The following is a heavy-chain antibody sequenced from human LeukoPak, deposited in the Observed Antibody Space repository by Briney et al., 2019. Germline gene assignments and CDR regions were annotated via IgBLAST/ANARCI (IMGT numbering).Heavy chain of an antibody. D-gene: IGHD6-19*01. Sequence: GGSLRLSCAASGFTFSDYYMSWVRQAPGKGLEWVSVIYSGGSTYYADSVKGRFTISRDNSKNTLYLQMNSLRAEDTAVYYCAREVGYSSGWYYFDYWGQGTLVTVSS. CDR3: AREVGYSSGWYYFDY. CDR1: GFTFSDYY. J-gene: IGHJ4*02. V-gene: IGHV3-53*01. CDR2: IYSGGST.